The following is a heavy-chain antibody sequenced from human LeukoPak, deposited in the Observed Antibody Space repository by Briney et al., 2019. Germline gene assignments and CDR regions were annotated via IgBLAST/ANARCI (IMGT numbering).Heavy chain of an antibody. Sequence: GGSLSLSCAASGFTVSSNYMSWVRRAPGKGLGWVSVIYSGGSTYYADSVKGRFTISRDNSKNTLYLQMNSLRAEDTAVYYCARDSYCGGDCYDYWGQGTLVTVSS. J-gene: IGHJ4*02. CDR1: GFTVSSNY. CDR3: ARDSYCGGDCYDY. V-gene: IGHV3-53*01. CDR2: IYSGGST. D-gene: IGHD2-21*01.